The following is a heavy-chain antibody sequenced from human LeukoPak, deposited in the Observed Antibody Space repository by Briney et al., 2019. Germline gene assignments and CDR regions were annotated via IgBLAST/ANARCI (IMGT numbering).Heavy chain of an antibody. J-gene: IGHJ2*01. CDR3: ARDPPYYYDTYWYFDL. CDR2: INSDGSST. D-gene: IGHD3-22*01. CDR1: GFTFSSYW. Sequence: PGGSLRLSCAASGFTFSSYWMHWVRQAPGKGLVWVSRINSDGSSTSYADSVKGRFTISRDNAKNTLYLQMNSLRAEDTAVYYCARDPPYYYDTYWYFDLWGRGTLVTVSS. V-gene: IGHV3-74*01.